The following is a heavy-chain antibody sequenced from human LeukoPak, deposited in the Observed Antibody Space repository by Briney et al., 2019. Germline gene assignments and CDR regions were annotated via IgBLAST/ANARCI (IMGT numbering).Heavy chain of an antibody. D-gene: IGHD3-9*01. Sequence: ASVKVSCKASGYTSTSYAMHWVRQAPGQRLEWMGWINAGNGNTKYSQKFQGRVTITRDTSASTAYMELSSLRSEDTAVYYCARESPRDYDILTGYFHWGQGTLVTVSS. V-gene: IGHV1-3*01. CDR3: ARESPRDYDILTGYFH. CDR1: GYTSTSYA. J-gene: IGHJ4*02. CDR2: INAGNGNT.